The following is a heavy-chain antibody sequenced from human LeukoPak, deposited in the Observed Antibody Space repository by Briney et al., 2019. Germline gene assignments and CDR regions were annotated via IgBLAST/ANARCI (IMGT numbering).Heavy chain of an antibody. Sequence: SETLSLTCTVSGGSISSSSYSWGWIRQPPGKGLEWIGSIYYSGSTYYNPSLKSRVTISVDTSKNQFSLKLSSVTAADTAVYYCARDPVTNGCGGSCYSVFDYWGQGTLVTVSS. CDR3: ARDPVTNGCGGSCYSVFDY. CDR2: IYYSGST. CDR1: GGSISSSSYS. D-gene: IGHD2-15*01. V-gene: IGHV4-39*07. J-gene: IGHJ4*02.